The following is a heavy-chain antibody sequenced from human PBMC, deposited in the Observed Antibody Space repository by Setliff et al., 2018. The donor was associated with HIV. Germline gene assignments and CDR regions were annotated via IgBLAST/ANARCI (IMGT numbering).Heavy chain of an antibody. CDR2: VYYSGST. D-gene: IGHD6-13*01. J-gene: IGHJ4*02. CDR3: ARDGYSSSWYVISGSFDY. CDR1: GGSISSSSYY. V-gene: IGHV4-39*07. Sequence: SETLSLTCIVSGGSISSSSYYWGWIRPPPGKGLEWIGTVYYSGSTYYNPSLKSRVTISVDTSENQFSLKLSSVAAADTAVYYCARDGYSSSWYVISGSFDYWGQGILVTVS.